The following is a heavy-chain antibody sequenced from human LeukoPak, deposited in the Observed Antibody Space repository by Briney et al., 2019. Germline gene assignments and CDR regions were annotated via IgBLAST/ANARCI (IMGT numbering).Heavy chain of an antibody. Sequence: GESLKISCQGSGYSLTNYWIGWVRQMPGKGLEWMGIIYPGDADTRYSPSFQGQVTISADKSITTAYLQWSSLKASDTAMYYCARLTSSWSFDYWGQGTLVTVSS. CDR2: IYPGDADT. V-gene: IGHV5-51*01. CDR1: GYSLTNYW. CDR3: ARLTSSWSFDY. J-gene: IGHJ4*02. D-gene: IGHD6-13*01.